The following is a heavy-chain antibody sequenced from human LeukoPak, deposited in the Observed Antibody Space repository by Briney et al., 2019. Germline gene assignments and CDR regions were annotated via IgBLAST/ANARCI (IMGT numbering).Heavy chain of an antibody. D-gene: IGHD4-17*01. J-gene: IGHJ4*02. CDR3: ARDPVTEYYFDY. CDR1: GGSFSGYY. V-gene: IGHV4-34*01. Sequence: SEALSLTCAVYGGSFSGYYWSWIRQPPGKGLEWIGEINHSGSTNYNPSLKSRVTISVDTSKNQFSLKLSSVTAADTAVYYCARDPVTEYYFDYWGQGTLVTVSS. CDR2: INHSGST.